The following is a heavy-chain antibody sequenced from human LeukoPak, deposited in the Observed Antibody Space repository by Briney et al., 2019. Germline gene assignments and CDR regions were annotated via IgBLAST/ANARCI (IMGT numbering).Heavy chain of an antibody. J-gene: IGHJ6*03. CDR1: GYSFTSYD. CDR2: MNPDSAYT. D-gene: IGHD3-10*01. CDR3: ARRPRRGGFYYYMDV. V-gene: IGHV1-8*01. Sequence: ASVKVSCKASGYSFTSYDINWVRQATGQGLEWMGWMNPDSAYTGYAQKFQGRVTITRNTSISTAYMELSSLRSEDTAVYYCARRPRRGGFYYYMDVWGKGTTVTVSS.